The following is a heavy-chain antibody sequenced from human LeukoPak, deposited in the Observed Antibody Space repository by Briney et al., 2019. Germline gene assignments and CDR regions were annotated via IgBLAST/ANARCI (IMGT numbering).Heavy chain of an antibody. CDR2: ISGSGGST. CDR3: ARALRYFDWLSEGYFDY. V-gene: IGHV3-23*01. CDR1: GFTFSSYA. Sequence: GGSLRLSCAASGFTFSSYAMSWVRQAPGKGLEWVSAISGSGGSTYYADSVKGRFTISRDNSKNTLYLQMNSLRAEDTAVYYCARALRYFDWLSEGYFDYGGQGTLVTVSS. D-gene: IGHD3-9*01. J-gene: IGHJ4*02.